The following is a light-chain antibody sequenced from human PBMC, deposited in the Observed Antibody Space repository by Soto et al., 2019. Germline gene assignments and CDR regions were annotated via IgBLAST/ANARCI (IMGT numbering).Light chain of an antibody. CDR2: GAS. CDR1: QSVSSSY. CDR3: QHYGSSPGT. V-gene: IGKV3-20*01. J-gene: IGKJ1*01. Sequence: EIVFTQSPGPLSLSPRERAPLSCRASQSVSSSYLAWYQQKPGQAPRPLIYGASSRATGITDRFSGSGYGTDFTLTNSRLEPEDLAVYYCQHYGSSPGTFGQGTKVEIK.